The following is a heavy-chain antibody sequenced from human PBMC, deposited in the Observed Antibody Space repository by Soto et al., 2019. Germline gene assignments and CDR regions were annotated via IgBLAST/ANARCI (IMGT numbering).Heavy chain of an antibody. CDR1: GFTFSTYN. J-gene: IGHJ4*02. Sequence: VQLVESGGGLVQPGGSLRLSCAASGFTFSTYNMNWVRQAPEKGLEWVSYMSITNAIYYADSVKGRFTISRDYAKNSLDLQMNSLREVDTAVYYCVRDSMWAFDYWGQGTLVTVSS. V-gene: IGHV3-48*02. CDR3: VRDSMWAFDY. D-gene: IGHD3-10*02. CDR2: MSITNAI.